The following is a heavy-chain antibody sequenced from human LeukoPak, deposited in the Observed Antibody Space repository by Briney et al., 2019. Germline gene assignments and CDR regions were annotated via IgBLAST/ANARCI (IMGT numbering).Heavy chain of an antibody. CDR2: IYNDGSS. CDR3: AGVWELSYDY. J-gene: IGHJ4*02. Sequence: PGGSLRLSCAASGFSISTDHMSWVREAPGKGLEWVSVIYNDGSSYYADTVKGRFTISRDNSNNTVVLLLNSLRAEDTAVYYCAGVWELSYDYWGQGTLFTVSS. D-gene: IGHD3-16*02. CDR1: GFSISTDH. V-gene: IGHV3-53*01.